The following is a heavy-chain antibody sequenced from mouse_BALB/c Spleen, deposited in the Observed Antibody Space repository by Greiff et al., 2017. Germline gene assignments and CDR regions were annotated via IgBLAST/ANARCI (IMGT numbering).Heavy chain of an antibody. J-gene: IGHJ3*01. D-gene: IGHD2-4*01. CDR1: GFTFTDYY. CDR3: ARQTMITFAD. V-gene: IGHV7-3*02. Sequence: EVQVVESGGGLVQPGGSLRLSCATSGFTFTDYYMSWVRQPPGKALEWLGFIRNKANGYTTEYSASVKGRFTISRDNSQSILYLQMNTLRAEDSATYYCARQTMITFADWGEGTLVTVSA. CDR2: IRNKANGYTT.